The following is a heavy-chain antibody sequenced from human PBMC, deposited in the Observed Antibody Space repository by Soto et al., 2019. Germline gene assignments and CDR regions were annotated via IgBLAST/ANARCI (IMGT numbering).Heavy chain of an antibody. CDR3: ARHQNGYGHYYTRYFDH. D-gene: IGHD3-10*01. CDR1: GVAINSRYL. CDR2: IYHSGST. V-gene: IGHV4-4*02. J-gene: IGHJ4*02. Sequence: SSDTLSRTCAVSGVAINSRYLWSWVRQSPGKVLEGIGEIYHSGSTNYTPSLKSRVTISVDKYKNQFSLTLSPVTAADTAVYYCARHQNGYGHYYTRYFDHWGQGTQVTVS.